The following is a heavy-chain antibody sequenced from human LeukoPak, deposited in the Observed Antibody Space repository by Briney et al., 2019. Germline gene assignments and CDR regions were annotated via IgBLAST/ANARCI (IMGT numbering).Heavy chain of an antibody. CDR3: ARGGPMVAGTGNYYYYYGMDV. Sequence: ASVKVSCKASGYTFTSYGISWVRQAPGQGLEWMGWISAYSGNTNYAQKLQGRVTMTTDTSTSTAYMELRSLRSDDTAVYYCARGGPMVAGTGNYYYYYGMDVWGQGTTVTVSS. J-gene: IGHJ6*02. CDR2: ISAYSGNT. CDR1: GYTFTSYG. V-gene: IGHV1-18*01. D-gene: IGHD6-19*01.